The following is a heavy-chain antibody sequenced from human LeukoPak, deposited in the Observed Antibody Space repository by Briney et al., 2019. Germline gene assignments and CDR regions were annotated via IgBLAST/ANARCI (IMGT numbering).Heavy chain of an antibody. D-gene: IGHD3-16*02. Sequence: ASVKVSCKASGYTFTTFGITWVRQAPGQGLEWMGRISAYNGKTNYTQKLQGRVSMTTDTSTSTAYMELRTLRSDDTAMYYCARDVDRESYLDYWGQGTLVTVSS. CDR2: ISAYNGKT. CDR3: ARDVDRESYLDY. V-gene: IGHV1-18*01. J-gene: IGHJ4*02. CDR1: GYTFTTFG.